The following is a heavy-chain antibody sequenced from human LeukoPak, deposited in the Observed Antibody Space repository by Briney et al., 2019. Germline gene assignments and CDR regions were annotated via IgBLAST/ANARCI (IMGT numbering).Heavy chain of an antibody. CDR2: IRYDGSNK. D-gene: IGHD3-10*01. Sequence: GGSLRLSCAASGFTFSSYGMHWVRQAPGKGLEWVAFIRYDGSNKYYADSVKGRFTISRDNSKNTLYLQMNSLRAEDTAVYYCAHLATMVLETYFDYWAREPWSPSPQ. V-gene: IGHV3-30*02. CDR3: AHLATMVLETYFDY. CDR1: GFTFSSYG. J-gene: IGHJ4*02.